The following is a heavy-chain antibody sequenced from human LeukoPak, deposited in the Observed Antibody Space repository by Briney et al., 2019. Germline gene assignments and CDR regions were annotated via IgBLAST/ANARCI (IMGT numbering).Heavy chain of an antibody. Sequence: TGGSLRLSCAASGFTFSSYAMSWVRQAPGKGLEWVSAISGSGGSTYYADSVKGRFTISRDNSKNTLYLQMNSLRAEDTAVYYCAKDGPIVVVPAAIFDYWGQGTLVTVSS. CDR1: GFTFSSYA. V-gene: IGHV3-23*01. CDR3: AKDGPIVVVPAAIFDY. D-gene: IGHD2-2*01. CDR2: ISGSGGST. J-gene: IGHJ4*02.